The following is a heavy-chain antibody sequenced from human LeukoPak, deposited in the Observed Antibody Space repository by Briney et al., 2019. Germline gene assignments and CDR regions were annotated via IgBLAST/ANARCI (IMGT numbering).Heavy chain of an antibody. J-gene: IGHJ4*02. CDR3: ARGYYDFWSGHKQYDY. CDR1: GYTFTRYY. Sequence: ASVKVSCKASGYTFTRYYIHWVRQAPGQGLEWMGTINPSGGSTSYAQKFQGRVTITRNTSISTAYMELSSLRSEDTAVYYCARGYYDFWSGHKQYDYWGQGTLVTVSS. D-gene: IGHD3-3*01. V-gene: IGHV1-46*01. CDR2: INPSGGST.